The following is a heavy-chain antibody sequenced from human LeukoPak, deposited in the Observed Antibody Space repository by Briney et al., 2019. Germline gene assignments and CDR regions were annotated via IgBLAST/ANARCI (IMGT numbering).Heavy chain of an antibody. CDR2: IHYTGST. V-gene: IGHV4-39*01. D-gene: IGHD3-22*01. J-gene: IGHJ4*02. CDR3: ARYWGPYDNSGAYFDY. CDR1: GDSISSSSYY. Sequence: SETLSLTCTVSGDSISSSSYYWVWLRQPPGKGLEWIATIHYTGSTYYNPSLKSRVTISVDASKNQFSLKLSSVTAADTAMYYCARYWGPYDNSGAYFDYWGQGTLVTVSS.